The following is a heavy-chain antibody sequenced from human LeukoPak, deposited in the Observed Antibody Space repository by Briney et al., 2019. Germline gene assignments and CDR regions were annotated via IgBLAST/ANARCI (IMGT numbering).Heavy chain of an antibody. V-gene: IGHV4-39*07. J-gene: IGHJ3*02. Sequence: SSETLSLTCTVSGGSISSSSYYWGWIRQPPGKGLEWIGSIYYSGSTYYNPSLKSRVTISVDTSKNQFSLKLSSVTAADTAVYYCARDSPVASITMIREDNAFDIWGQGIMVTVSS. CDR2: IYYSGST. CDR3: ARDSPVASITMIREDNAFDI. D-gene: IGHD3-22*01. CDR1: GGSISSSSYY.